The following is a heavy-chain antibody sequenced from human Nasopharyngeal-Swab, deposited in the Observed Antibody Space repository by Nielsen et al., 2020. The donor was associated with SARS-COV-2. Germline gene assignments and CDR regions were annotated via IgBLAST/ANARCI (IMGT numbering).Heavy chain of an antibody. CDR3: AKRDDYYESSGLGD. V-gene: IGHV3-53*01. J-gene: IGHJ4*02. Sequence: GESLKISCAASEFSVSSNYMNWVRQAPGKGLEWVSVLYSGGTTYYADSVKGRFTISRDNSKNTLYLQMNSLRAEDTAVYYCAKRDDYYESSGLGDWGQGTLVTVSS. CDR2: LYSGGTT. CDR1: EFSVSSNY. D-gene: IGHD3-22*01.